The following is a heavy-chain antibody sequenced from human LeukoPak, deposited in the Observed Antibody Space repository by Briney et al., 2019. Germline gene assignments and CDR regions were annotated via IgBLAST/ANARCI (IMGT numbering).Heavy chain of an antibody. CDR2: IISSADST. D-gene: IGHD3-3*01. CDR1: GFTFRNYA. Sequence: GGSLRLSCGASGFTFRNYAVMCVREAPGRGLEWGSAIISSADSTYYADSVKGRFTISSDNSKNTLYLQMTSMRAEHTAVYYCATDGNRFLEWLLYQYYFDYWGQGTLVTVSS. J-gene: IGHJ4*02. V-gene: IGHV3-23*01. CDR3: ATDGNRFLEWLLYQYYFDY.